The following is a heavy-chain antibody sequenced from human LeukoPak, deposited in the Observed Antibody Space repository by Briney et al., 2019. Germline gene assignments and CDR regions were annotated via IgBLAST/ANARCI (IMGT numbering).Heavy chain of an antibody. CDR3: ARGVYNYYYMDV. Sequence: SETLSLTCTVSDASMSSHYWIWVRQPPGRGLEWIGYVFSTGDTTYSPSLKSRATISVDMSENQFSLKLNSVTAADTAVYYCARGVYNYYYMDVWGRGATVTVSS. CDR2: VFSTGDT. J-gene: IGHJ6*03. CDR1: DASMSSHY. V-gene: IGHV4-59*11.